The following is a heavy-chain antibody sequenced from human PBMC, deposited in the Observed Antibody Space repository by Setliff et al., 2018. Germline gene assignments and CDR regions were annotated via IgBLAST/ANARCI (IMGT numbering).Heavy chain of an antibody. D-gene: IGHD1-26*01. CDR2: ISRGGNTI. Sequence: GGSLSLSCAASGFTFSDYYMTWIRQAPGKGLEWVTYISRGGNTIYYADSVKGRFTISRDNARDSLFLQMSSLRAEDTAVYYCAREVVGPPSTFDIWGQGTMVT. CDR1: GFTFSDYY. V-gene: IGHV3-11*04. CDR3: AREVVGPPSTFDI. J-gene: IGHJ3*02.